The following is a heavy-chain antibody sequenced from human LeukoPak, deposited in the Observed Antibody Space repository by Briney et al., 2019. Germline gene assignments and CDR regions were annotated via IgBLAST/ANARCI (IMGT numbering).Heavy chain of an antibody. Sequence: ASVKVSCKASGYTFTSYYIHWVRQAPGQGLEWMGIINPSGGSTSYAQKFQGRVTMTRDTSTGTVYMELSSMRSEDTAVYYCARDSVRGEMVIGHFSLDLDYWGQGTLVTVSS. CDR3: ARDSVRGEMVIGHFSLDLDY. V-gene: IGHV1-46*01. CDR2: INPSGGST. J-gene: IGHJ4*02. CDR1: GYTFTSYY. D-gene: IGHD2-21*01.